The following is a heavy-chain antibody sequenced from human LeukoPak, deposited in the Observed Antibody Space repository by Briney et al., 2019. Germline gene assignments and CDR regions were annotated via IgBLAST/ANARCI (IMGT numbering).Heavy chain of an antibody. D-gene: IGHD6-13*01. CDR3: ARKAYSRRGGAFDI. Sequence: SETLSLTCTVSGVSITDYCWSWIRQPAGKGLEWIGRINTSGSTNYNPSLKSRVTMSVDTSKNRFSLKLSSVTAADAAVYYCARKAYSRRGGAFDIWGQGTMVTVSS. V-gene: IGHV4-4*07. J-gene: IGHJ3*02. CDR1: GVSITDYC. CDR2: INTSGST.